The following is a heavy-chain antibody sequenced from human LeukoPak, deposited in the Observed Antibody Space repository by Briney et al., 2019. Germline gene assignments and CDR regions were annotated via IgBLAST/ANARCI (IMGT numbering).Heavy chain of an antibody. CDR3: ASRPADTTWYGVFDY. CDR1: TGSISTYY. D-gene: IGHD3-10*01. Sequence: SETLSLTCTVSTGSISTYYWSWIRQPPGKRLEWIGYIFNTGNTNYNPSLASRVTMSVDTSRAQFFLRLSPVTAADTAIYYCASRPADTTWYGVFDYWSQGTLVTVSS. J-gene: IGHJ4*02. CDR2: IFNTGNT. V-gene: IGHV4-59*01.